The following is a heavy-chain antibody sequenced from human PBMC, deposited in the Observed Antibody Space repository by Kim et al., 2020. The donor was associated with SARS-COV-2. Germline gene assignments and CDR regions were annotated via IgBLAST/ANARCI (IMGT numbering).Heavy chain of an antibody. J-gene: IGHJ5*02. CDR1: GGSISSSNW. CDR3: ARSPETYYYDSSGYYPRRMDTGFDP. CDR2: IYHSGST. V-gene: IGHV4-4*02. D-gene: IGHD3-22*01. Sequence: SETLSLTCAVSGGSISSSNWWSWVRQPPGKGLEWIGEIYHSGSTNYNPSLKSRVTISVDKSKNQFSLKLSSVTAADTAVYYCARSPETYYYDSSGYYPRRMDTGFDPWGQGTLVTVSS.